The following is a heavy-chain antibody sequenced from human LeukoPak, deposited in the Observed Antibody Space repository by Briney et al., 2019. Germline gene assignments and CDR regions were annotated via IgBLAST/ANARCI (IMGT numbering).Heavy chain of an antibody. Sequence: GGSLRLSCAASGFTFSSYSMNWVRQAPGKGLEWVSSISSSSSYIYYADSVKGRFTISRDNAKNSLYLQMNSLRAEDTAVYYCAKDRMIVLVSYYFDYWGQGTLVTVSS. D-gene: IGHD3-22*01. CDR2: ISSSSSYI. CDR3: AKDRMIVLVSYYFDY. V-gene: IGHV3-21*01. J-gene: IGHJ4*02. CDR1: GFTFSSYS.